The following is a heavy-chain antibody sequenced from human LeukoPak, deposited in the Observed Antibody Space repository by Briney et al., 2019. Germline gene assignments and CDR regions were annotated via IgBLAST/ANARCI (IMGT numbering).Heavy chain of an antibody. J-gene: IGHJ2*01. CDR3: ARADYGDYGSGRYFDL. CDR2: INPSGGST. D-gene: IGHD4-17*01. V-gene: IGHV1-46*01. Sequence: ASVKVSCKASGGTFSSYAISWVRQAPGQGLEWMGIINPSGGSTSYAQKFQGRVTMTRDTSTSTVYMELSSLRSEDTAVYYCARADYGDYGSGRYFDLWGRGTLVTVSS. CDR1: GGTFSSYA.